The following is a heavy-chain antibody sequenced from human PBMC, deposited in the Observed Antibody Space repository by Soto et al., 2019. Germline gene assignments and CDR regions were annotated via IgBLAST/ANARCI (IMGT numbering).Heavy chain of an antibody. CDR3: GRVSRGSHSRGWPQSLDE. V-gene: IGHV4-34*01. CDR2: INHSGST. CDR1: GGSFSGYY. D-gene: IGHD6-19*01. J-gene: IGHJ4*02. Sequence: SETLSLTCAVYGGSFSGYYWSWILQPPWKGLEWIGEINHSGSTNYNPSLKSRVTISVDTSKNQFSLKLSSVTAADTAVYYCGRVSRGSHSRGWPQSLDEWGEGTLVTV.